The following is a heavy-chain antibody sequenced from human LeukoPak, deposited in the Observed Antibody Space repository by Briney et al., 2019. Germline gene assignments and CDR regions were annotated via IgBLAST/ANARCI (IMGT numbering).Heavy chain of an antibody. J-gene: IGHJ4*02. CDR2: ISSSSSTI. CDR1: GFTFSSYA. V-gene: IGHV3-48*01. CDR3: ARDDHYYDSSGSQRIFDY. D-gene: IGHD3-22*01. Sequence: GSLRLSCAASGFTFSSYAMSWVRQAPGKGLEWVSYISSSSSTIYYADSVKGRFTISRDNAKNSLYLQMNSLRAEDTAVYYCARDDHYYDSSGSQRIFDYWGQGTLVTVSS.